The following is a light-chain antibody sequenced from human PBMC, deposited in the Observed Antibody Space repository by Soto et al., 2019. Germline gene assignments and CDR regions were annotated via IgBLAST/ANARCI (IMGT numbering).Light chain of an antibody. CDR3: QQYNNWPET. CDR1: QSVSSN. J-gene: IGKJ1*01. Sequence: ENVLTQSPGTLSLSPGERATLSCRASQSVSSNLAWYQQKPGQAPRLLIYGASTRATDVPARFSGSGSGTEFTLTISSLQSEDFAVYYCQQYNNWPETFGQGTKVDIK. V-gene: IGKV3-15*01. CDR2: GAS.